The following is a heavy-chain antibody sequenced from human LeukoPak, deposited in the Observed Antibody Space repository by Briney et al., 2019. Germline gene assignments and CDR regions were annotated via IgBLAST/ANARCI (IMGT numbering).Heavy chain of an antibody. Sequence: GGSLRLSCAASGFTFSSYSMNWVRQAPGKGLEWVSYISSSSSTIYYADSVKGRFTISRDNAKNSLYLQMNSLRAEDTAVYYCAKDAGLLWFGELFRYYMDVWGKGTTVTISS. CDR2: ISSSSSTI. CDR3: AKDAGLLWFGELFRYYMDV. CDR1: GFTFSSYS. D-gene: IGHD3-10*01. V-gene: IGHV3-48*01. J-gene: IGHJ6*03.